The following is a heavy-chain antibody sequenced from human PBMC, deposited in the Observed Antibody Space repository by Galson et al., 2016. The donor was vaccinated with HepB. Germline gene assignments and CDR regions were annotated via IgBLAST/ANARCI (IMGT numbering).Heavy chain of an antibody. CDR1: GFTFSYDW. V-gene: IGHV3-7*03. J-gene: IGHJ4*02. Sequence: SLRLSCAASGFTFSYDWMTWVRQAPGKGPEWVAHINTDGSVQNYVDSVKGRFTISRDNAKNSLYLQMNSLRVDDTAVYYCARESCYGTRSCFVSWGQGTLVTVSS. CDR2: INTDGSVQ. D-gene: IGHD1-1*01. CDR3: ARESCYGTRSCFVS.